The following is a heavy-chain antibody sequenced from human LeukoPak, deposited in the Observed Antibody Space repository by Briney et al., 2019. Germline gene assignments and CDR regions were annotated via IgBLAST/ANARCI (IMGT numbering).Heavy chain of an antibody. J-gene: IGHJ4*02. CDR3: ARGVAAAVPLGF. V-gene: IGHV3-53*01. CDR2: IYSGGST. D-gene: IGHD6-13*01. Sequence: GGSLRLSCAASGFTVSSNYMSWVRQAPGKGLEWVSVIYSGGSTYYADSVKGRFTISRDNSKNTLYLQMNSLRAEDTAVYYCARGVAAAVPLGFWGQGTLVTVSS. CDR1: GFTVSSNY.